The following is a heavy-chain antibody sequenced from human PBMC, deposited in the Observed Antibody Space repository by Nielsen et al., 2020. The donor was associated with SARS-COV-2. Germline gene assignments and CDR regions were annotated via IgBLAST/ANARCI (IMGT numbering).Heavy chain of an antibody. CDR3: ARDANHYYYHSSDYWYYFDY. J-gene: IGHJ4*02. Sequence: WVRQAPGQGLEWMGGITPVYNTPRYAQKFQGRVTMTRDTSTSTVYMELSSLRSEDTAVYYCARDANHYYYHSSDYWYYFDYWGQGTLVTVSS. V-gene: IGHV1-46*01. CDR2: ITPVYNTP. D-gene: IGHD3-22*01.